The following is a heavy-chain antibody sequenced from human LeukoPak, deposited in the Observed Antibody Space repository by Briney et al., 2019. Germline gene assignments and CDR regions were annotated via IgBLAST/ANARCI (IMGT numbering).Heavy chain of an antibody. CDR2: IDPNGRYT. Sequence: GGSLRLSCAASGFTFSNHYMHWVRQAPGKGLVSVSRIDPNGRYTSYADSVKGRFTISKDNAKNTLYLQMNTLGAEDTALYYCVRGSTDWNGMDVWGQGTTVTVSS. CDR3: VRGSTDWNGMDV. V-gene: IGHV3-74*01. CDR1: GFTFSNHY. D-gene: IGHD6-19*01. J-gene: IGHJ6*02.